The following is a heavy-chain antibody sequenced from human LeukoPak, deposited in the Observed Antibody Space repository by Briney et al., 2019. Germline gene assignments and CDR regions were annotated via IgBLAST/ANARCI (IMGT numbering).Heavy chain of an antibody. CDR3: AREEDYGDYLDY. Sequence: GASVKVSCKASGYTFTSYDINWVRQATGLGLEWMGWMNPNSGNTGYAQKFQGRVTITRNTSISTAYMELSSLRSEDTAVYYCAREEDYGDYLDYWGQGTLVTVSS. J-gene: IGHJ4*02. V-gene: IGHV1-8*03. D-gene: IGHD4-17*01. CDR2: MNPNSGNT. CDR1: GYTFTSYD.